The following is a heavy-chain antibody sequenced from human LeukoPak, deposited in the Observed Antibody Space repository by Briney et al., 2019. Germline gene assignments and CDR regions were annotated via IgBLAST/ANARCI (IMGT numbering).Heavy chain of an antibody. Sequence: GASVRLSCKASGYTFSSYGIIWVRQAPGQGLEWMGWVSAFNGNTDYAPKLQGRVTMTTDTSTTTAYMELRSLTSDDTAVYYCARRGGSYSHSDFWGQGTLVTPSS. CDR1: GYTFSSYG. CDR3: ARRGGSYSHSDF. J-gene: IGHJ4*02. CDR2: VSAFNGNT. V-gene: IGHV1-18*01. D-gene: IGHD1-26*01.